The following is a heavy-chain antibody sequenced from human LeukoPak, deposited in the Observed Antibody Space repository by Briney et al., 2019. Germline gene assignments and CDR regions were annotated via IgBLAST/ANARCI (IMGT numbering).Heavy chain of an antibody. Sequence: GGSLRLSCAASGFTFSSYGMHWVRQAPGKGLEWVAVIWYDGSNKYYADSVKGRFTISRDNSKSTLYLQMNSLRAEDTAVYYCAKDRLDIVVVPAATYYYHYMDVWGKGTTVTVSS. V-gene: IGHV3-33*06. CDR2: IWYDGSNK. J-gene: IGHJ6*03. CDR3: AKDRLDIVVVPAATYYYHYMDV. D-gene: IGHD2-2*03. CDR1: GFTFSSYG.